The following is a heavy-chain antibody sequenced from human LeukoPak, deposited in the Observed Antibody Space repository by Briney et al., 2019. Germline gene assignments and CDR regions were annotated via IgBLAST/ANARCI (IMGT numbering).Heavy chain of an antibody. V-gene: IGHV1-2*02. CDR2: INPNSGGT. J-gene: IGHJ4*02. CDR3: ARGDPTGPHLDGGNSVH. D-gene: IGHD4-23*01. CDR1: GYTFTGYY. Sequence: ASVKVSCKASGYTFTGYYMHWVRQAPGQGLEWMGWINPNSGGTNYAQKFQGRVTMTRDTSISTAYMELSRLRSDDTAVYYCARGDPTGPHLDGGNSVHWGQGTLVTVSS.